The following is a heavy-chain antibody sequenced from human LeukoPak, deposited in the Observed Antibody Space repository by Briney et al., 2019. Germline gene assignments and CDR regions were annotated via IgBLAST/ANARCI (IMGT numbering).Heavy chain of an antibody. Sequence: GGSLRLSCAASGFRVNSDDINWVRQAPGKGLEWVSSISGDDERRFYADSVKGRFAISKDNSQNTVYLQLNSLRAEDTAVYYCATRSFWGQGTLVTVSS. CDR2: ISGDDERR. J-gene: IGHJ4*02. CDR1: GFRVNSDD. V-gene: IGHV3-23*01. CDR3: ATRSF.